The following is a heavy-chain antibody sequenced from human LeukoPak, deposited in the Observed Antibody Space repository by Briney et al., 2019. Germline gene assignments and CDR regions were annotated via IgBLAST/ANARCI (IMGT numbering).Heavy chain of an antibody. J-gene: IGHJ4*02. CDR3: ARDSYSSGAHFDY. CDR2: INSDGSST. V-gene: IGHV3-74*01. D-gene: IGHD6-19*01. Sequence: PGGSLRLSCAASGFTFSSYWMHWVRQAPGKGLVWVSRINSDGSSTRYADCVKGPFTISRDNAKNTLYLQMNSLRAEDTAVYYCARDSYSSGAHFDYWGQGTLVTVSS. CDR1: GFTFSSYW.